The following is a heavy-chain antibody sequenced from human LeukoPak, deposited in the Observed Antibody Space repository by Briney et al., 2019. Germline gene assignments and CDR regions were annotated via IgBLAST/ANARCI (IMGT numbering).Heavy chain of an antibody. Sequence: GGSLRLSCAASGFTFSSYGMHWVRQAPGKELEWVAVISYDGSNKYYADSVKGRFTISRDNSKNTLYLQMNSLRAEDTAVYYCAKDLCGGDCYPAFDYWGQGTLVTVSS. CDR1: GFTFSSYG. V-gene: IGHV3-30*18. CDR3: AKDLCGGDCYPAFDY. J-gene: IGHJ4*02. CDR2: ISYDGSNK. D-gene: IGHD2-21*02.